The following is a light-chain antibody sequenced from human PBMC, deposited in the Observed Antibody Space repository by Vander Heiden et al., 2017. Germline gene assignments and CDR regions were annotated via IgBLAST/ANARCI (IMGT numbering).Light chain of an antibody. CDR3: QQYNSYRT. Sequence: VTITCRASQRINTRLAWYQQKPGKAPKLLIYDASTLESGVPSRFSGSGSGTEFTLTITSLQPDDFAIYYCQQYNSYRTFGPGTKVEIK. J-gene: IGKJ1*01. CDR1: QRINTR. CDR2: DAS. V-gene: IGKV1-5*01.